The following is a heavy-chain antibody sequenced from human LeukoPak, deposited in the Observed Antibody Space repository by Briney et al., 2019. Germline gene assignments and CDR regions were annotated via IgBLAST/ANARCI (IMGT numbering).Heavy chain of an antibody. CDR1: GGSISSYY. J-gene: IGHJ4*02. V-gene: IGHV4-59*12. CDR3: ARRLGAAAGKGKKGLVSYYFDY. D-gene: IGHD6-13*01. Sequence: SETLSLTCTVSGGSISSYYWSWIRQPPGKGLEWIGYIYYSGSTNYNPSLKSRVTISVDTSKNQFSLKLSSVTAADTAVYYCARRLGAAAGKGKKGLVSYYFDYWGQGTLVTVSS. CDR2: IYYSGST.